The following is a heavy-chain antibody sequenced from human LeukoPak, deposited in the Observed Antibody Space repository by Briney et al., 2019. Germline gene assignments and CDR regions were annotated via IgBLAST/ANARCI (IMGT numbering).Heavy chain of an antibody. D-gene: IGHD2-2*01. J-gene: IGHJ4*02. CDR2: ISSSSSYI. V-gene: IGHV3-21*04. Sequence: PGGSLRLSCAASGFTFSSYSMNWVRQAPGKGLEWVSSISSSSSYIYYADSVKGRFTISRDNAKNSLYLQMNSLRAEDTAVYYCAKGPGYCSSTSCPPGYWGQGTLVTVSS. CDR1: GFTFSSYS. CDR3: AKGPGYCSSTSCPPGY.